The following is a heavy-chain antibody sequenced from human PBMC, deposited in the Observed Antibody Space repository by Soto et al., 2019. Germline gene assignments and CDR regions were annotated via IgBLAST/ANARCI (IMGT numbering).Heavy chain of an antibody. D-gene: IGHD3-22*01. CDR2: IIGSGGST. Sequence: GGSLRLSCAASGFTVSNNYMSWVRQAPGKGLEWVSTIIGSGGSTYYADSVKGRFSVSRDNSKNTLYLQMNSLRAEDTAVYYCAKDRNYYDSSGYDYWGQGTLVTVSS. V-gene: IGHV3-23*01. J-gene: IGHJ4*02. CDR3: AKDRNYYDSSGYDY. CDR1: GFTVSNNY.